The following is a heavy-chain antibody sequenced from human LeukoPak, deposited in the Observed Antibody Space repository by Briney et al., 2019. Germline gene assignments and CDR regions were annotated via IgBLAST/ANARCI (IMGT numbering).Heavy chain of an antibody. J-gene: IGHJ4*02. D-gene: IGHD7-27*01. CDR2: LSSSSGYT. Sequence: AGGSLRLSCAASGFTFSDYYMSWIRQAPGKGLEWVSYLSSSSGYTNYADSVKGRFTISRDNAKNSLYLQMNSLRAEDTAVYYCARTDWGTPDYWGQGTLVTVSS. CDR1: GFTFSDYY. V-gene: IGHV3-11*06. CDR3: ARTDWGTPDY.